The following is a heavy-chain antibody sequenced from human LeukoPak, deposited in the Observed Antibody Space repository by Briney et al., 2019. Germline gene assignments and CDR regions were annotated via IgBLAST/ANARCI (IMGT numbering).Heavy chain of an antibody. D-gene: IGHD6-19*01. V-gene: IGHV1-46*01. CDR3: AVIAVARRFDY. Sequence: ASVKVSCKASGYTFTSYYMHWVRQAPGQGLEWMGIINPSGGSTSYAQKFQGRVTMTRDTSTSTVYMELRSLRSEDTAVYYCAVIAVARRFDYWGQGTLVTVSS. CDR1: GYTFTSYY. J-gene: IGHJ4*02. CDR2: INPSGGST.